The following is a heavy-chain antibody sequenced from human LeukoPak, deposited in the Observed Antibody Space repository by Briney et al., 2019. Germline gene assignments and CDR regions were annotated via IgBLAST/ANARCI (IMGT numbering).Heavy chain of an antibody. V-gene: IGHV4-61*02. J-gene: IGHJ4*02. Sequence: SETLSLTCTVSGDSISSGDYYWSWIRQPAGKGLEWIGRISSSGSTNYNPSLKSRVTISVDTSKNQFSLKLSSVTAADTAVYYCARLNPAYDSSGYYSYYFDYWGQGTLVTVSS. CDR1: GDSISSGDYY. CDR2: ISSSGST. D-gene: IGHD3-22*01. CDR3: ARLNPAYDSSGYYSYYFDY.